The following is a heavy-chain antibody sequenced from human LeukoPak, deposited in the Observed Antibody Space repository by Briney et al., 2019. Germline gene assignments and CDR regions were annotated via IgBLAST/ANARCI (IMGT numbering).Heavy chain of an antibody. CDR3: AKPSRPSKWELNPFDY. V-gene: IGHV3-64*04. J-gene: IGHJ4*02. CDR2: IGTTGDNT. D-gene: IGHD1-26*01. Sequence: PGGSLRLSCSASGFTFSTYPMHWVRQAPGKGLEYVSAIGTTGDNTYYADSVKGRFTISRDNSKNTLYLQMNSLRAEDTAVYYCAKPSRPSKWELNPFDYWGQGTLVTVSS. CDR1: GFTFSTYP.